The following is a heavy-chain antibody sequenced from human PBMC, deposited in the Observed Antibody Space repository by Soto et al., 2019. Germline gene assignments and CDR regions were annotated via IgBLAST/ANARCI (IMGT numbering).Heavy chain of an antibody. Sequence: GGSLRLSCAASGFTFDDYGMSWVRQAPGKGLEWVSGINWNGGSTGYADSVKGRFTISRDNAKNSLYLQMNSLRAEDTALYHCARAIFGVVNLYMAVWGKGTTVTVSS. CDR2: INWNGGST. CDR1: GFTFDDYG. V-gene: IGHV3-20*01. D-gene: IGHD3-3*01. J-gene: IGHJ6*03. CDR3: ARAIFGVVNLYMAV.